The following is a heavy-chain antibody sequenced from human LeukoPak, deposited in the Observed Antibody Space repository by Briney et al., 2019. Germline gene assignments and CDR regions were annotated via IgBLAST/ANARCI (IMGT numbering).Heavy chain of an antibody. D-gene: IGHD2-21*02. CDR3: ARDFPGGVTEFDY. CDR1: GYTFTGYY. CDR2: INPNPNSGGT. J-gene: IGHJ4*02. Sequence: ASVKVSCEASGYTFTGYYMHWVRQAPGQGLEWMGWINPNPNSGGTNYAQKFQGRVTMTRDTSISTAYMELSRLRFDDTAVYYCARDFPGGVTEFDYWGQGTLVTVSS. V-gene: IGHV1-2*02.